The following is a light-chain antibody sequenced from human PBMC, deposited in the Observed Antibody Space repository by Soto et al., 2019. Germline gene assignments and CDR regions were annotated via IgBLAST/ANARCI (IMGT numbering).Light chain of an antibody. CDR3: QQRRNWL. Sequence: EIVLTQSPATLSLSPGERATLSCWASQSVNRYLVWYQQQPGQAPRLLMYDASKRATGIPARFSGSGSGTDFTLTISSLEPEDFAVYYCQQRRNWLFGPGTKVDIK. V-gene: IGKV3-11*01. J-gene: IGKJ3*01. CDR1: QSVNRY. CDR2: DAS.